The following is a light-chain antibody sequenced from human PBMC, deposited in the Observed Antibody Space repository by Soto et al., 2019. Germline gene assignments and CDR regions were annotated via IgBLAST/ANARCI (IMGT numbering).Light chain of an antibody. CDR1: QSVSNNY. CDR3: QEYGSLLIN. V-gene: IGKV3-20*01. CDR2: GAS. Sequence: IVLAHTRAALCWAGGESGTRWWRSSQSVSNNYLAWYQQKPGQDPRLLIYGASNRATGIPARFSGGGSGTDFTLTLRSLQPEDVAVYYCQEYGSLLINFRQGTRLEIK. J-gene: IGKJ5*01.